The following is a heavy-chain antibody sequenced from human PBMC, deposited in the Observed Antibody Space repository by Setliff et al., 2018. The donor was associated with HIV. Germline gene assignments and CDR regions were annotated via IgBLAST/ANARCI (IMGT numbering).Heavy chain of an antibody. CDR3: ARNPGMAALNYFYDYMDV. CDR2: IIPMSGVP. Sequence: SVKVSCKASGGTFSNYGMSWVRQAPGQGLEWMGGIIPMSGVPKYAQKFQGRVTITADKSTSTAYMELSSLRSEDTAVYYCARNPGMAALNYFYDYMDVWGKGTTVTVSS. J-gene: IGHJ6*03. CDR1: GGTFSNYG. D-gene: IGHD6-19*01. V-gene: IGHV1-69*10.